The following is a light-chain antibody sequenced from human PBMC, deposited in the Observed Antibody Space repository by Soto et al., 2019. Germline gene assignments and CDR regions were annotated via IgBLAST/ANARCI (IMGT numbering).Light chain of an antibody. V-gene: IGKV3-20*01. CDR3: QQYGSSPGT. Sequence: DIVFTQSPGTVSLSPGERATLSCRASQSVRDNYLAWYQQKPGQAPSLLIFDTSRRATGIPDRFTGSGSGTDFALTISRVEPQDIAVYFCQQYGSSPGTFGQGTKVDIK. CDR1: QSVRDNY. J-gene: IGKJ1*01. CDR2: DTS.